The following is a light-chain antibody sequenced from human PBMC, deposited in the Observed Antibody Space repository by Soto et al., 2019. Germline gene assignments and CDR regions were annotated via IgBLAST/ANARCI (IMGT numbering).Light chain of an antibody. CDR1: QSVSSSY. CDR3: QQYGSAPLLT. V-gene: IGKV3-20*01. Sequence: EIVLTQSPGTLSLSPGERATLSCRASQSVSSSYLAWYQQKPGQAPRLLIYGASSRATGIPDRFSGSGSETVFTLTISRLEPEDFAVFYCQQYGSAPLLTFGPGTKVDIK. CDR2: GAS. J-gene: IGKJ3*01.